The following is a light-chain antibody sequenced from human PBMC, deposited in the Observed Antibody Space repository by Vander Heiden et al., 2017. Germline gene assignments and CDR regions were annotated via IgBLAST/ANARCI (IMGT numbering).Light chain of an antibody. V-gene: IGLV2-14*03. CDR3: TAYTSDTLVV. CDR2: DGF. Sequence: QSPLTQPASVSASPGQSITISCAGANTDIGADNYVSWYQQHPGKAPKVGIYDGFQRPSGIVNRFSGSKSDTTAYLTISGLQPEDEADYYCTAYTSDTLVVFGGGTRLTVL. J-gene: IGLJ2*01. CDR1: NTDIGADNY.